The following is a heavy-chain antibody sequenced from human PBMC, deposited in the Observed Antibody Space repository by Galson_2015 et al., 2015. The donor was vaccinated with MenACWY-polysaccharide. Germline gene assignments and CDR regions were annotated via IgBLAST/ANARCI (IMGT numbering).Heavy chain of an antibody. D-gene: IGHD1-26*01. V-gene: IGHV3-23*01. Sequence: SLRLSCAASGFTFSSYGMSWVRQAPGKGLEWVSSISGSGGSTFYADSVKGRFTISRGNSKNTLSLQVNSLRAEDTAKYYCAKDLRVGATAGSELDFWGQGTLVTVSS. CDR1: GFTFSSYG. CDR3: AKDLRVGATAGSELDF. CDR2: ISGSGGST. J-gene: IGHJ4*02.